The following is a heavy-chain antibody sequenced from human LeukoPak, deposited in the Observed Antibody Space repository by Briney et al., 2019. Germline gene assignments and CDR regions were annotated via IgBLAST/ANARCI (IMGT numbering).Heavy chain of an antibody. CDR3: ARDTYGELRSPLPPFDP. J-gene: IGHJ5*02. CDR1: GFTFSSYW. V-gene: IGHV3-7*01. CDR2: IKQDGSEK. D-gene: IGHD1-26*01. Sequence: PGGSLRLSCAASGFTFSSYWMSWVRQAPGKGLEWVANIKQDGSEKYYADSVKGRFTISRDNAKNSLYLQMNSLRAEDTAVYYCARDTYGELRSPLPPFDPWGQGTLVTVSS.